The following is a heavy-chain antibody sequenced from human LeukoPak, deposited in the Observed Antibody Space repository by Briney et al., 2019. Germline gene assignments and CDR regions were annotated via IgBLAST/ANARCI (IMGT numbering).Heavy chain of an antibody. J-gene: IGHJ6*03. V-gene: IGHV3-21*01. CDR1: GFTFSSYS. D-gene: IGHD3-22*01. CDR3: ARDRPLDYYDSSGYYSPYHYYMDV. Sequence: PGGSLRLSCAASGFTFSSYSMNWVRQAPGKGLEWVSSISSSSSYIYYADSVKGRFTISRDNAKNSLYLQMNSLRAEDTAVYYCARDRPLDYYDSSGYYSPYHYYMDVWGKGTTVTISS. CDR2: ISSSSSYI.